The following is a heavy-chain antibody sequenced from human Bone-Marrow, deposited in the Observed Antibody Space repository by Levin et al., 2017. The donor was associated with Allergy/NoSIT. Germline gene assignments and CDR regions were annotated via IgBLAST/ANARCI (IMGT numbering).Heavy chain of an antibody. D-gene: IGHD3-22*01. CDR1: GFTFSSYA. J-gene: IGHJ6*02. CDR3: ARDLAPRPITMIGQLNYGMDV. CDR2: ISYDGSNK. V-gene: IGHV3-30-3*01. Sequence: GESLKISCAASGFTFSSYAMHWVRQAPGKGLEWVAVISYDGSNKYYADSVKGRFTISRDNSKNTLYLQMNSLRAEDTAVYYCARDLAPRPITMIGQLNYGMDVWGQGTTVTVSS.